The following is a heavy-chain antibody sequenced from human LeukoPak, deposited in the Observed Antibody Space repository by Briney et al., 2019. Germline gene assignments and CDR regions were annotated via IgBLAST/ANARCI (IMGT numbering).Heavy chain of an antibody. CDR1: GFTFSSYW. CDR3: ARRSNFAGFDY. Sequence: GGSLRLSCAASGFTFSSYWMHWVRQAPGKGLVWVSRINSDGSSTSYADSVKGRFTIPRDNAKNTLYLQMNSLRAEDTAVYYCARRSNFAGFDYWGQGTLVTVSS. D-gene: IGHD1-14*01. V-gene: IGHV3-74*01. J-gene: IGHJ4*02. CDR2: INSDGSST.